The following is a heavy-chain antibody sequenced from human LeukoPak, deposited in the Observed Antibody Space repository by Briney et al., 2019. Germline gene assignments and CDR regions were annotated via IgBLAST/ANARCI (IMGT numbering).Heavy chain of an antibody. V-gene: IGHV3-7*04. J-gene: IGHJ4*02. CDR2: IKEDGSVK. CDR3: ARDVGKGYFDY. Sequence: GGSLRLSCAASGFTFNRNWMSWLREAPGKGLEWVANIKEDGSVKNYEDSVKGRFTISRDNAANSVSLLLNSMRAEDTAVYYCARDVGKGYFDYWGQGTLVTVSS. CDR1: GFTFNRNW.